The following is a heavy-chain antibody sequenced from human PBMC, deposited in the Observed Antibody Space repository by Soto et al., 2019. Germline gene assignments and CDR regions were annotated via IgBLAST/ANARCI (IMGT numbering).Heavy chain of an antibody. Sequence: ASVKVSCPASGYTFTTYGISWVRQAPGQGLEWMGWISAYNGNTNYAQNLQGRVTMTTDTSTSTAYMELRSLRSDDTAVYYWAKVDVLRFLEWLSWGKGTLGTVSS. D-gene: IGHD3-3*01. CDR1: GYTFTTYG. CDR2: ISAYNGNT. V-gene: IGHV1-18*04. CDR3: AKVDVLRFLEWLS. J-gene: IGHJ4*02.